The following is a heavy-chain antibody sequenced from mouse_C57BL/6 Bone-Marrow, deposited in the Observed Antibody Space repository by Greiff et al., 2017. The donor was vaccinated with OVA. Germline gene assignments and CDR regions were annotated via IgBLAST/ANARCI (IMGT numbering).Heavy chain of an antibody. CDR2: IYPGSGST. V-gene: IGHV1-55*01. Sequence: QVQLQQPGAELVKPGASVKMSCKASGYTFTSYWITWVKQRPGQGLEWIGDIYPGSGSTNYNEKFKSKATLTADTSSSTAYMQRSSLTSEDSAVYCCAREDLYAMDYWGQGTSVTVSA. J-gene: IGHJ4*01. CDR3: AREDLYAMDY. CDR1: GYTFTSYW.